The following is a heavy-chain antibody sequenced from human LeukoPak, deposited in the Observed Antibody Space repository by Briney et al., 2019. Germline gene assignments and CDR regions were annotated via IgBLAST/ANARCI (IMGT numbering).Heavy chain of an antibody. Sequence: GGSLRLSCAASGFTFSSYGMHWVRQAPGKGLEWVAVISYDGSNKYYADSVKGRFTISRDNSKNTLYLQMNSLRAEDTAVYYCAKNGEGRYFDWLLWPTGGYYYYYGMDVWGQGTTVTVSS. CDR2: ISYDGSNK. J-gene: IGHJ6*02. CDR3: AKNGEGRYFDWLLWPTGGYYYYYGMDV. CDR1: GFTFSSYG. V-gene: IGHV3-30*18. D-gene: IGHD3-9*01.